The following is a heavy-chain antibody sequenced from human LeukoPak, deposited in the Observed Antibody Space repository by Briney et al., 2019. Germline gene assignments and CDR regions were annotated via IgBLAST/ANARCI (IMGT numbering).Heavy chain of an antibody. D-gene: IGHD1-1*01. CDR2: ISSSSSYI. CDR3: ASETGTTRDCYYYYMDV. J-gene: IGHJ6*03. Sequence: GGSLRLSCAASGFTFSSYSMNWVRQAPGKGLEWVSSISSSSSYIYYADSVKGRFTISRDNAKNSLYLQMNSLRAEDTAVYYCASETGTTRDCYYYYMDVWGEGTTVTVSS. V-gene: IGHV3-21*01. CDR1: GFTFSSYS.